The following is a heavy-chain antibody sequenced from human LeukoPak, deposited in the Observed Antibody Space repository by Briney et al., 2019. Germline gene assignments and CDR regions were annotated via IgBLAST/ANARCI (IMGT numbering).Heavy chain of an antibody. CDR2: IRYDGSNK. CDR1: GFTFSSYG. V-gene: IGHV3-30*02. Sequence: GGSLRLSCAASGFTFSSYGMHWVRQAPGKGLEWVAFIRYDGSNKYYADSVKGRFTISRYNSKNTLYLQMNSLRAEDTAVYYCAKLAGTFSAIMSVAYFDYWGQGTLVTVSS. CDR3: AKLAGTFSAIMSVAYFDY. D-gene: IGHD1-1*01. J-gene: IGHJ4*02.